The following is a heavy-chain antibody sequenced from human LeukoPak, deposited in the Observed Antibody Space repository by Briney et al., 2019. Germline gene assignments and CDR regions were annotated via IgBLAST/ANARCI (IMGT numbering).Heavy chain of an antibody. J-gene: IGHJ5*02. CDR3: ALQPARRLSWFDP. CDR1: GGSFSGYY. Sequence: SETLSLTCAVYGGSFSGYYWSWIRQPPGKGLEWIGEINHSGSTNYNPSLKSRVAISVDTSKNQFSLKLSSATAADTAVYYCALQPARRLSWFDPWGQGTLVTVSS. CDR2: INHSGST. V-gene: IGHV4-34*01. D-gene: IGHD2-2*01.